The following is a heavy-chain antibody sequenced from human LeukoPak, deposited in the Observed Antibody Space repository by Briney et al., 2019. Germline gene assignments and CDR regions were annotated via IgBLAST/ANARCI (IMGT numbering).Heavy chain of an antibody. CDR2: MKGDGSVK. D-gene: IGHD2-15*01. CDR1: GFTFSIYW. V-gene: IGHV3-7*01. J-gene: IGHJ3*02. CDR3: ARWDAYCSGGRCYSGDFTFDI. Sequence: GGSLRLSCAASGFTFSIYWMSWVRQAPGKGLEWVASMKGDGSVKHFLDSVEGRFTISRDNAKNSLYLQMNSLRAEDTAVYYCARWDAYCSGGRCYSGDFTFDIWGQGTMVTVSS.